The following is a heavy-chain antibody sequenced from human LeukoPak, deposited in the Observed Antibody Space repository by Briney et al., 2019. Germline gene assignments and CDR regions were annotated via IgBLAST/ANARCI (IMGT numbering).Heavy chain of an antibody. CDR3: ARDPPYSSSSYFDY. CDR1: GYTFTCYY. J-gene: IGHJ4*02. Sequence: GASVNVSCKASGYTFTCYYMHWVRQAPGQGLEWMGWINPSSGGTNYAQKFQGRVTMTRDTSISTAYMELSRLRSDDTAVYYCARDPPYSSSSYFDYWGQGTLVTVSS. CDR2: INPSSGGT. D-gene: IGHD6-6*01. V-gene: IGHV1-2*02.